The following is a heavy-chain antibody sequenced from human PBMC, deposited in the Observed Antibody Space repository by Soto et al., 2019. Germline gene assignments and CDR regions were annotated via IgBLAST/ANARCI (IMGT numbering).Heavy chain of an antibody. D-gene: IGHD3-22*01. CDR3: ARGFPTYYHESTGYNAPMYYFDY. V-gene: IGHV3-11*01. CDR1: GFTFSDYY. Sequence: PGGSLRLSCAASGFTFSDYYMTWIRQAPGKGLEWLSYISTSGSTIYYADSVKGRFTISRDNAKNSLYLQMNSLRAEDTAVYYCARGFPTYYHESTGYNAPMYYFDYWGQGTLVTVSS. CDR2: ISTSGSTI. J-gene: IGHJ4*02.